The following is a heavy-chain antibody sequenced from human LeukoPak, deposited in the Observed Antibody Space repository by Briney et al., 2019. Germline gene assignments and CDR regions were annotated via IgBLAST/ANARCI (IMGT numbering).Heavy chain of an antibody. CDR3: ARDGGSYNAEFDY. Sequence: SETLSLTCTVSGGSISSRVYYWGWIRLPPGKGLEWIGSIYYSGSTYYNPSLKSRVTISVDTSKNQFSLKLNSVTAADTAVYYCARDGGSYNAEFDYWDQGSLVTVSS. CDR1: GGSISSRVYY. V-gene: IGHV4-39*07. D-gene: IGHD1-26*01. CDR2: IYYSGST. J-gene: IGHJ4*02.